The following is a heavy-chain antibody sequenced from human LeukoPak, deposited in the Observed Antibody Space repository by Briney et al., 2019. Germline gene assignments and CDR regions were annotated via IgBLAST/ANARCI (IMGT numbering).Heavy chain of an antibody. CDR3: ARGGDIVVVPAALSWFDP. Sequence: ASVEVSCKASGYTFTGYYMHWVRQAPGQGLEWMGWINPNSGGTNYAQKFQGGVTMTRDTSISTAYMELSRLRSDDTAVYYCARGGDIVVVPAALSWFDPWGQGTLVTVSS. D-gene: IGHD2-2*01. CDR1: GYTFTGYY. CDR2: INPNSGGT. J-gene: IGHJ5*02. V-gene: IGHV1-2*02.